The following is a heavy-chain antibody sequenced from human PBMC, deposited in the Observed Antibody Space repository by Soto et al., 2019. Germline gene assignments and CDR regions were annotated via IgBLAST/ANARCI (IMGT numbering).Heavy chain of an antibody. D-gene: IGHD2-21*02. Sequence: ETLSLTCTASGGSISSYCWSWVRQAAGKGPEWIGRIYSKGSTKYAPSLKSRVTISVDTSKNQFSLKLNSVTAADTAVYYCARDKKCGGDCYIFDYWGQGTLVTVSS. CDR2: IYSKGST. J-gene: IGHJ4*02. CDR1: GGSISSYC. CDR3: ARDKKCGGDCYIFDY. V-gene: IGHV4-4*07.